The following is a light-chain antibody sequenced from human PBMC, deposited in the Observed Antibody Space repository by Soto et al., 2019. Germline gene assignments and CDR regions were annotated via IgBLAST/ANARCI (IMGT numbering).Light chain of an antibody. CDR2: DII. Sequence: QSALTQPASVSGSPGQSITISCTGTSSDVGAYIFVSWYQQHPGKAPKLMIYDIINRPSGVSNRFSGSKSGNTASLTISGLQAEDEDYYYCVSFTTSRSYVFGTGTKVTVL. V-gene: IGLV2-14*03. J-gene: IGLJ1*01. CDR3: VSFTTSRSYV. CDR1: SSDVGAYIF.